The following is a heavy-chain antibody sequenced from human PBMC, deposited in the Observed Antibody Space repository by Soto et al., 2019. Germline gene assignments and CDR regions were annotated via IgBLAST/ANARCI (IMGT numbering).Heavy chain of an antibody. D-gene: IGHD1-26*01. J-gene: IGHJ4*02. CDR2: IITIFGTA. CDR1: GVTFSSYA. Sequence: SVKVSCKASGVTFSSYAISWARQAPGQGLEWMGGIITIFGTANYAQKFQGRVTITADKSTSTAYMELSSLRSEDTAVYHCARGDPGSYPFDYWGQGTLVTVS. CDR3: ARGDPGSYPFDY. V-gene: IGHV1-69*06.